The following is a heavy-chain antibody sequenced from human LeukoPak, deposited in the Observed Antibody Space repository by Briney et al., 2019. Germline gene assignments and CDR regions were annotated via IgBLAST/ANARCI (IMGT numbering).Heavy chain of an antibody. CDR1: GFTFSSYG. D-gene: IGHD2-15*01. CDR2: IWYDGSNK. V-gene: IGHV3-33*01. CDR3: ARDPLGYCSGGSCYYYYVDV. Sequence: PGGSLRLSCAASGFTFSSYGMHWVRQAPGKGLEWVAVIWYDGSNKYYADSVKGRFTISRDNSKNTLYLQMNSLRAEDTAVYYCARDPLGYCSGGSCYYYYVDVWGKGTTVTVSS. J-gene: IGHJ6*03.